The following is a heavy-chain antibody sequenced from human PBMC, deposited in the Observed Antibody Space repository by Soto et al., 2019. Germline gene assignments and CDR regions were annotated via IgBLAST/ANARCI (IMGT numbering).Heavy chain of an antibody. CDR3: ARDSKKTGGSGKRNYYMDV. J-gene: IGHJ6*03. Sequence: SETLSLTCTVSGGSISSYYWSWIRQPPGKGLEWIGYIYYSGSINYNPSLKSRVTISVDTSKNQFSLKLSSVTAADTAVYYCARDSKKTGGSGKRNYYMDVWGKGTTVTVSS. CDR1: GGSISSYY. V-gene: IGHV4-59*01. CDR2: IYYSGSI. D-gene: IGHD3-10*01.